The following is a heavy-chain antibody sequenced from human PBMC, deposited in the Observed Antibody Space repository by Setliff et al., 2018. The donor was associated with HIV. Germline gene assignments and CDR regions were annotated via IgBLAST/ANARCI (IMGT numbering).Heavy chain of an antibody. J-gene: IGHJ4*02. CDR3: ARDNEQMAVPGAVFDY. Sequence: SLTCPVSGGSISSNSYFWGWIRQPPGKGLEWIGTFYYYGSTYYNPSLSSRVTISVDTSKNQFSPKLSSVTAADTAVYYCARDNEQMAVPGAVFDYWGQGTLVTVSS. V-gene: IGHV4-39*07. CDR2: FYYYGST. D-gene: IGHD6-19*01. CDR1: GGSISSNSYF.